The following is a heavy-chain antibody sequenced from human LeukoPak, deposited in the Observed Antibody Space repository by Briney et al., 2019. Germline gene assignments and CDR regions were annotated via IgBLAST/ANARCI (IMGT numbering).Heavy chain of an antibody. CDR1: GYTFTSYG. CDR2: ISAYNGNT. Sequence: ASVKVSCKASGYTFTSYGISWVRQAPGQGLEWMGWISAYNGNTNYAQKLQGRVTMTTDTSTSTAYMELRGLRSDDTAVYYCAILYYGSGSYARWGQGTLVTVSS. CDR3: AILYYGSGSYAR. J-gene: IGHJ4*02. V-gene: IGHV1-18*01. D-gene: IGHD3-10*01.